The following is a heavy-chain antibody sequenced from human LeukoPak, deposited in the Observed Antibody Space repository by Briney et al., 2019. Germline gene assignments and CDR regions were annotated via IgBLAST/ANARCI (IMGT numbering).Heavy chain of an antibody. Sequence: GGSLRLSCAASGFTFSSYAMSWVRQAPGEGLEWVSAISGSGSEIYYTDSVKGLFTISRDNSKNMLYLQMNSLRAEDTAIYYCAREGYSYGSGLDYWGQGTLVTVSS. J-gene: IGHJ4*02. CDR3: AREGYSYGSGLDY. V-gene: IGHV3-23*01. CDR2: ISGSGSEI. CDR1: GFTFSSYA. D-gene: IGHD5-18*01.